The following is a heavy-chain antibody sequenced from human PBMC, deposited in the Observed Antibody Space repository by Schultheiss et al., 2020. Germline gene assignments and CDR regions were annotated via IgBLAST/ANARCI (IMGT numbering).Heavy chain of an antibody. D-gene: IGHD3-9*01. J-gene: IGHJ6*02. Sequence: SQTLSLTCTVSGGSISSYYWSWIRQPPGKGLEWIGSIYHSGSTYYNPSLKSRVTISVDTSKDQFSLKLTSVTAADTAVYYCARKKAYFDWLGYGMDVWGQGTTVTVSS. V-gene: IGHV4-59*05. CDR3: ARKKAYFDWLGYGMDV. CDR2: IYHSGST. CDR1: GGSISSYY.